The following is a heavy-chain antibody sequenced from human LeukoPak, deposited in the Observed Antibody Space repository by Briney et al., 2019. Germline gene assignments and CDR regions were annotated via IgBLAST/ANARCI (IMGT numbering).Heavy chain of an antibody. CDR1: GFTFSSYA. Sequence: GGSLRLSCAASGFTFSSYAMHWVRQAPGKGLEWVAVISYDGSNKYYADSVKGRFTISRDNSKNTLYLQMNSLRAEDTAEYYCVSPPGVRNCSGGSCYESYGHYWGQGTLVTVSS. J-gene: IGHJ4*02. CDR2: ISYDGSNK. V-gene: IGHV3-30*04. D-gene: IGHD2-15*01. CDR3: VSPPGVRNCSGGSCYESYGHY.